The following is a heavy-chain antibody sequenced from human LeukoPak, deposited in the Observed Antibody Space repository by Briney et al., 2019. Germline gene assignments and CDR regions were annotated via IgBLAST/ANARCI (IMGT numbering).Heavy chain of an antibody. V-gene: IGHV3-21*01. J-gene: IGHJ3*02. CDR3: ARGSRFGVVGRDAFDI. CDR2: ISGSGDST. D-gene: IGHD3-3*01. Sequence: GGSLRLSCEASGFNFNYYAMSWVRQAPGKRLEWVSAISGSGDSTYYADSVKGRFTISRDNAKNSLYLQMNSLRAEDTAVYYCARGSRFGVVGRDAFDIWGQGTMVTVSS. CDR1: GFNFNYYA.